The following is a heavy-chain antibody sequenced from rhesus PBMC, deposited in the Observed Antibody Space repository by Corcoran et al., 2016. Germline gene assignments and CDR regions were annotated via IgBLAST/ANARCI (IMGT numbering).Heavy chain of an antibody. J-gene: IGHJ4*01. V-gene: IGHV4-173*01. CDR1: GGSISSNY. Sequence: QLQLQESGPGLVKPSETLSLTCAVSGGSISSNYWSWIRQPPGKGLEWIGLISGSGGSTDYNPSLTSRVTISTDTSKNQFSLKLSSVTAADTAVYYCVRWRWGVWNYFDYWGQGVLVTVSS. CDR2: ISGSGGST. CDR3: VRWRWGVWNYFDY. D-gene: IGHD2-39*01.